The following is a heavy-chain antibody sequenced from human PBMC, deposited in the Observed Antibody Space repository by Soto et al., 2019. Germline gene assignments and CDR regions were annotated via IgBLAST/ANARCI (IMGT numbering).Heavy chain of an antibody. V-gene: IGHV1-69*01. CDR1: EGTFNSYA. CDR2: IIPYYNTL. Sequence: QAQVVQSGAEVRKPGSSVKLSCKASEGTFNSYAIAWVRQAPGQGLEWMGGIIPYYNTLNYAQKFQDRVTMTADDSTKTLYMELGSLRSDDTAGYFCASGASRWYPYCFASWAQGTVVTVSS. CDR3: ASGASRWYPYCFAS. J-gene: IGHJ4*02. D-gene: IGHD6-13*01.